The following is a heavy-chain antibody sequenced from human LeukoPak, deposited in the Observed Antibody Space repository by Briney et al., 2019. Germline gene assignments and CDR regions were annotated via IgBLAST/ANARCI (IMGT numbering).Heavy chain of an antibody. CDR1: GFTFRTYW. J-gene: IGHJ4*02. V-gene: IGHV3-7*04. CDR3: ARGYASSGDLFDY. D-gene: IGHD3-22*01. CDR2: INQGGSET. Sequence: PGGSLRLSCAASGFTFRTYWMSWVRQAPGKGLEWVASINQGGSETYYVESVKGRFTISRDNAKNSLYLQMNSLRAEDTAVYYCARGYASSGDLFDYWGQGTLVTVSS.